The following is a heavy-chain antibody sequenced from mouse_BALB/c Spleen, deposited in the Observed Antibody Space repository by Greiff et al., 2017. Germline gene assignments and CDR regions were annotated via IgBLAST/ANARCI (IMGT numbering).Heavy chain of an antibody. CDR2: ISSGGGST. V-gene: IGHV5-12-1*01. CDR1: GFAFSSYD. Sequence: EVQLVESGGGLVKPGGSLKLSCAASGFAFSSYDMSWVRQTPEKRLEWVAYISSGGGSTYYPDTVKGRFTISRDNAKNTLYLQMSSLKSEDTAMYFCARHEGYYGPYAMDYWGQGTSVTVSS. J-gene: IGHJ4*01. D-gene: IGHD2-3*01. CDR3: ARHEGYYGPYAMDY.